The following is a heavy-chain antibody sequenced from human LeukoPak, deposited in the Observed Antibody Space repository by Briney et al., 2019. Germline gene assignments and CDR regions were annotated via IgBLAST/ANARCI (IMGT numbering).Heavy chain of an antibody. CDR2: MWYDGSNK. V-gene: IGHV3-33*01. Sequence: PGGSLRLSCAASGFTFSSYGMHWVRQAPGKGLEWVAVMWYDGSNKYYADSVKGRFTISRDNSKNTLYLQMNSLRAEDTAVYYCARGPTVTTFYYYYGMDVWGKGTTVTVSS. CDR1: GFTFSSYG. J-gene: IGHJ6*04. D-gene: IGHD4-17*01. CDR3: ARGPTVTTFYYYYGMDV.